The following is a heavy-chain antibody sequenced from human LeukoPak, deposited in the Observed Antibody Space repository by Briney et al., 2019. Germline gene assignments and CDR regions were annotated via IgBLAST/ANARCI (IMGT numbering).Heavy chain of an antibody. Sequence: AGGSLTLSCAASGFTFSNFWMTWVRQAPGKGLEWVANIHQDGSEKYYVDSVKGRFTISRDNAKNSMYLQMSSLRAEDTAVYYCRFGSGRYSFDYWGQGTLVTVSS. J-gene: IGHJ4*02. D-gene: IGHD3-10*01. CDR2: IHQDGSEK. CDR3: RFGSGRYSFDY. V-gene: IGHV3-7*02. CDR1: GFTFSNFW.